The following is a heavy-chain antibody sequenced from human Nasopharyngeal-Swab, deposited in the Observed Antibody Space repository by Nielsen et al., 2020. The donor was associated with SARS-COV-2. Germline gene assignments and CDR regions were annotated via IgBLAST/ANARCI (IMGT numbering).Heavy chain of an antibody. CDR3: ARGEEGLRITMVRGVIFDY. V-gene: IGHV4-34*01. D-gene: IGHD3-10*01. CDR2: INHSGST. CDR1: GGSISSYY. J-gene: IGHJ4*02. Sequence: GSLRLSCTVSGGSISSYYWSWIRQPPGKGLEWIGEINHSGSTNYNPSLKSRVTISVDTSKNQFSLKLSSVTAADTAVYYCARGEEGLRITMVRGVIFDYWGQGTLVTVSS.